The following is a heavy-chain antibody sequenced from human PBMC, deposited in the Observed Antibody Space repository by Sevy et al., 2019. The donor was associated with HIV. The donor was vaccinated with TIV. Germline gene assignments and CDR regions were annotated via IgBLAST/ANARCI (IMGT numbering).Heavy chain of an antibody. V-gene: IGHV3-30*03. Sequence: GGSLRLSCAASGFNFRSYWMTWVRQAPGKGLEWVAVISYDGSKKNHAESMKGRFTISRDNSKNTLYLEMSSLRPEDTAVYYCAHSSGLYGYYYGMDVWGQGTTVTVSS. CDR2: ISYDGSKK. J-gene: IGHJ6*02. CDR3: AHSSGLYGYYYGMDV. CDR1: GFNFRSYW. D-gene: IGHD3-3*01.